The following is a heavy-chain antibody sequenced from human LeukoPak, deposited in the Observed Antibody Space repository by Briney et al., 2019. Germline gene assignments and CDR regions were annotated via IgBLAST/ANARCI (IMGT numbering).Heavy chain of an antibody. V-gene: IGHV4-59*01. J-gene: IGHJ4*02. D-gene: IGHD6-13*01. CDR1: GGSISSYY. CDR2: IYYSGST. CDR3: ARDLGPKYSSSWYDY. Sequence: PSETLSLTCTVSGGSISSYYWSWIRQPPGKGLEWIGYIYYSGSTNYNPSLKSRVTISVDTSKNQCSLKLSSVTAADTAVYYCARDLGPKYSSSWYDYWGQGTLVTVSS.